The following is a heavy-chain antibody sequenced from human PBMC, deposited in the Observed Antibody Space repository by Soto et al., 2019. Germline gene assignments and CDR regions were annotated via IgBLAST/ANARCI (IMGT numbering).Heavy chain of an antibody. CDR3: ARGYSYGYYFDY. D-gene: IGHD5-18*01. V-gene: IGHV4-30-4*01. CDR1: GGSISSGDYY. Sequence: TLSLTCTVSGGSISSGDYYWSWIRQPPGKGLEWIGYIYYSGSTYYNPSLKSRVTISVDTSKNQFSLKLSSVTAADTAVYYCARGYSYGYYFDYWGQGTLVTVSS. CDR2: IYYSGST. J-gene: IGHJ4*02.